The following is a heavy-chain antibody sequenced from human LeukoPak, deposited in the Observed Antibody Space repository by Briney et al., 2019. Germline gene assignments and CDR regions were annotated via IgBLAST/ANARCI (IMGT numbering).Heavy chain of an antibody. V-gene: IGHV1-8*01. CDR3: ARGTPGLWFGEPQDGVAC. CDR2: MNPNSGDT. J-gene: IGHJ4*02. Sequence: ASVKVSCKASGYTFTSYDIIWVRQATGQGLDWMGWMNPNSGDTGYAQKFQGRVTMTRNTSISTAYMELSSLRSEDTAVYYCARGTPGLWFGEPQDGVACWGQGTLVTVSS. D-gene: IGHD3-10*01. CDR1: GYTFTSYD.